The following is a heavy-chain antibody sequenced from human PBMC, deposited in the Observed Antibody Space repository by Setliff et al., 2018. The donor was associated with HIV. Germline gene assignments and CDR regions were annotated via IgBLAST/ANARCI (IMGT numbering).Heavy chain of an antibody. D-gene: IGHD1-26*01. Sequence: SETLSLTCTVSGGSIKSSSYYWGWIRQPPGKGLEWIGSIYYSGNTYYNPSLKSRVTILEDTSRNQFSLRLSSVTAADTAIYYCAREGTYSGTYWVRRVASFDIWGQGTMVTVSS. J-gene: IGHJ3*02. CDR3: AREGTYSGTYWVRRVASFDI. V-gene: IGHV4-39*07. CDR1: GGSIKSSSYY. CDR2: IYYSGNT.